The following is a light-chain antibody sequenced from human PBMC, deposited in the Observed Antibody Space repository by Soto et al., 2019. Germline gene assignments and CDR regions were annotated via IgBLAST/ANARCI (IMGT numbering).Light chain of an antibody. J-gene: IGKJ1*01. CDR3: LHYGTFAT. CDR1: QSISTW. CDR2: DAS. V-gene: IGKV1-5*01. Sequence: DIQMTQSPSTLSASVGARVTITCRASQSISTWLAWYRQKPGKAPRLLIYDASTLQSGVPSRFSGSGSGTEFSLTISSLQPDDFATYYCLHYGTFATFGQGTKV.